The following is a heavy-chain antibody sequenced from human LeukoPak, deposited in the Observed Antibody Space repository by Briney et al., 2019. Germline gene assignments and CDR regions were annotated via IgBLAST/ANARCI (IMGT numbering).Heavy chain of an antibody. D-gene: IGHD5-12*01. CDR1: GFTFSSYA. CDR3: AKAGYSGYDSHVGDY. CDR2: ISGSGGST. J-gene: IGHJ4*02. Sequence: PGGSLRLSCAASGFTFSSYAMSWVRQAPGKGLEWVSAISGSGGSTYYADSVKGRFTISRDNSKNTLYLQMNSLRAEDTAVYYCAKAGYSGYDSHVGDYWGQGTLVTVSS. V-gene: IGHV3-23*01.